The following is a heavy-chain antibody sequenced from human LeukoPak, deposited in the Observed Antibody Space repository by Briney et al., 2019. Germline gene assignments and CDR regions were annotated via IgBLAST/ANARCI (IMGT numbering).Heavy chain of an antibody. CDR1: GGSISTYY. V-gene: IGHV4-59*08. J-gene: IGHJ4*02. CDR3: ARRYTASPGERFDY. CDR2: IYSSGNT. D-gene: IGHD2-2*02. Sequence: SETLYLTCTVSGGSISTYYWTWIRQPPGKGLEWIGYIYSSGNTNYNPSLSSRVTISLDTSKNQFSLMLRSLTAADTAVYYCARRYTASPGERFDYWGQGIVVAVSS.